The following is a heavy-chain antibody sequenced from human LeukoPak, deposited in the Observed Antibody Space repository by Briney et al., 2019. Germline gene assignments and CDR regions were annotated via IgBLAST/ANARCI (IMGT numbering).Heavy chain of an antibody. CDR1: GYTLTELS. CDR2: FDPEDGET. J-gene: IGHJ6*03. D-gene: IGHD6-13*01. Sequence: VSVKVSCKVSGYTLTELSMHWVRQAPGKGLEWMGGFDPEDGETIYAQKFQGRVTMTEDTSTDTAYMELSSLRSEDTAVYYCARGNGSRWPHYHYMDVWGKGTTVIVSS. CDR3: ARGNGSRWPHYHYMDV. V-gene: IGHV1-24*01.